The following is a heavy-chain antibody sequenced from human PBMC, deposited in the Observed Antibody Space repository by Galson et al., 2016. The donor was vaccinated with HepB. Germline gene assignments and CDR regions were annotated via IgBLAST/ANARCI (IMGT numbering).Heavy chain of an antibody. D-gene: IGHD3-3*01. CDR1: GDSIKTTYYY. J-gene: IGHJ6*02. CDR2: IYYNGNT. CDR3: VRHYNFWSNYYNTLNRYQSYYGVDV. V-gene: IGHV4-39*01. Sequence: SEILSLTCTVSGDSIKTTYYYWGWIRQPPGKGLEWIGSIYYNGNTYYNPSLKSRVTMSVDTSRNQFSLRLSSVTAAARASYYCVRHYNFWSNYYNTLNRYQSYYGVDVWGQGTTVTVSS.